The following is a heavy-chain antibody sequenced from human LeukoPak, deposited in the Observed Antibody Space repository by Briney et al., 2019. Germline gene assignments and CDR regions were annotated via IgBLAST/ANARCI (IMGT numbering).Heavy chain of an antibody. J-gene: IGHJ4*02. D-gene: IGHD2/OR15-2a*01. CDR1: GGSFSGYY. CDR2: INHSGST. Sequence: SETLCLTCAVYGGSFSGYYWSWIRQPPGKGLEWIGEINHSGSTNYNPSLKSRVTISVDTSKNQFSLKLSSVTAADTAVYYCASQAFTPQNYFRWGQGTLVTVSS. CDR3: ASQAFTPQNYFR. V-gene: IGHV4-34*01.